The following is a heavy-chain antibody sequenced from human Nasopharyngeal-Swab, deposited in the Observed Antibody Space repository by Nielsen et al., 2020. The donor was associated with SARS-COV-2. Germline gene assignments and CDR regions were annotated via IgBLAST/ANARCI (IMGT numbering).Heavy chain of an antibody. D-gene: IGHD4-11*01. CDR2: INHSGST. Sequence: SETLSLTCAVYGGSFSGYYWSWIRQPPGKGLEWIGEINHSGSTNYNPSLKSRVTISVDTSKNQFSLKLGSVTAADTAVYYCARGHSNDSFDYWGQGTLVTVSS. CDR3: ARGHSNDSFDY. V-gene: IGHV4-34*01. CDR1: GGSFSGYY. J-gene: IGHJ4*02.